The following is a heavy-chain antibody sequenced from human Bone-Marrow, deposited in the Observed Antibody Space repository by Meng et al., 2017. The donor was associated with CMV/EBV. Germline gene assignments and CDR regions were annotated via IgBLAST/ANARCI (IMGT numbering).Heavy chain of an antibody. V-gene: IGHV3-53*01. CDR1: GLTLRSNY. CDR2: IYSNGST. J-gene: IGHJ6*02. D-gene: IGHD2-2*03. Sequence: GESLKISCESSGLTLRSNYMNWVRQAPGKGREWVSVIYSNGSTYYAESVKGRFTISRDNSKNTLYLQMNNLRVEDTAVYFCARDPRGYGYYGMDVWGQGTTVTVSS. CDR3: ARDPRGYGYYGMDV.